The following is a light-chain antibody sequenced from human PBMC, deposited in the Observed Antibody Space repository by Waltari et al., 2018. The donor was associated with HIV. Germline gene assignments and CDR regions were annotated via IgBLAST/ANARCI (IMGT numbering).Light chain of an antibody. CDR1: QSLSSKY. Sequence: EIVLTQSPGTLSLSPGERATLSCRASQSLSSKYFAWDQQRPGQAPRLLSYGTSDRATDIPDRFSGSGSGTDFTLTITRLEPEDSAVYHCQQYHQSPSFGQGTKLEI. J-gene: IGKJ2*01. V-gene: IGKV3-20*01. CDR2: GTS. CDR3: QQYHQSPS.